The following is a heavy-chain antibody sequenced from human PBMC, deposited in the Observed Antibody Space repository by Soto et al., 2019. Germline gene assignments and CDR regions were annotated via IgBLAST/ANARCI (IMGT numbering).Heavy chain of an antibody. CDR3: ARAPEALVGAPQGTFDY. Sequence: QVQLVQSGAEVKKPGSSVKVSCKASGGTFSSYAISWVRQAPGQGLEWMGGIIPIFGTTNYAQKFQVRVTITADESTSTAYMALSSLRSEDTAVYYCARAPEALVGAPQGTFDYWGQGPLVTVSS. CDR1: GGTFSSYA. CDR2: IIPIFGTT. J-gene: IGHJ4*02. D-gene: IGHD1-26*01. V-gene: IGHV1-69*01.